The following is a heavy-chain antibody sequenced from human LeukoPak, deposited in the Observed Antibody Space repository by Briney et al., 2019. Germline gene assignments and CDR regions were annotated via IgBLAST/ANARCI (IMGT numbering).Heavy chain of an antibody. CDR1: GFTFSSYC. Sequence: GGSLRLSCAASGFTFSSYCMNWVRQAPGKGLEWVSSISSSSSHIYSADSVKGRFTISRDNAKNSLYLQMNSLRGEDTALYYCARVVPGTGFFYWGQGTLVTVSS. D-gene: IGHD2-8*02. J-gene: IGHJ4*02. CDR2: ISSSSSHI. V-gene: IGHV3-21*01. CDR3: ARVVPGTGFFY.